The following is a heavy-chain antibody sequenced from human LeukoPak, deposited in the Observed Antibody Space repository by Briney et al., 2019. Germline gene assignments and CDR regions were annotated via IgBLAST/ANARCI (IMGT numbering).Heavy chain of an antibody. CDR2: ISAYNGNT. D-gene: IGHD3-3*01. CDR1: GYTFTSYG. J-gene: IGHJ6*02. Sequence: GASVKVSCKASGYTFTSYGISWVRQAPGQGLEWMGWISAYNGNTNYAQKLQGRVTMTTDTSTSTAYMELRSLRSDDTAVYYCARDNLELRFLEWLSHYGMDVWGQGTTVTVSS. V-gene: IGHV1-18*01. CDR3: ARDNLELRFLEWLSHYGMDV.